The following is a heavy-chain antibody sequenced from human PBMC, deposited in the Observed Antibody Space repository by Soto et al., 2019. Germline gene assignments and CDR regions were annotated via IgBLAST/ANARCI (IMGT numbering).Heavy chain of an antibody. CDR2: MNPNSGNT. V-gene: IGHV1-8*01. CDR3: ARSDGHNFTWLDS. J-gene: IGHJ5*01. CDR1: GYTFATYD. Sequence: QVQLVQSGAEVKTPGASVKVSCKASGYTFATYDINWVRQAPGQGLEWMGWMNPNSGNTGYAQKFQGRLTMTRDTALSVAHMELSSLRNEDTAVYYCARSDGHNFTWLDSWGQGTLVTVSA. D-gene: IGHD1-20*01.